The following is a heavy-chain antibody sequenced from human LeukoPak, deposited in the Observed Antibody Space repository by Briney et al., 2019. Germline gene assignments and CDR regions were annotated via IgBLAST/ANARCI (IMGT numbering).Heavy chain of an antibody. CDR3: ARAYGDYWFDP. D-gene: IGHD4-17*01. CDR2: IYYSGSA. V-gene: IGHV4-59*01. J-gene: IGHJ5*02. CDR1: GGSISSYY. Sequence: PSETLSLTRTVSGGSISSYYWSWIRQPPGKGLEWIGYIYYSGSANYNPSLKSRVTISVDTSKNQFSPKLSSVTAADTAVYYCARAYGDYWFDPWGQGTLVTVSS.